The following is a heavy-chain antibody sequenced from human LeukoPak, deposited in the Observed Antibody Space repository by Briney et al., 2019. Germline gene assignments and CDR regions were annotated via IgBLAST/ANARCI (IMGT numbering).Heavy chain of an antibody. D-gene: IGHD2-15*01. CDR2: INPNSGGT. Sequence: ASVKVSCKASGGTFNTYAISWVRQAPGQGLEWMGWINPNSGGTNYAQKFQGRVTMTRDTSISTAYMELSRLRSDDTAVYYCARELGDIVVVVAATRFDPWGQGTLVTVSS. V-gene: IGHV1-2*02. J-gene: IGHJ5*02. CDR1: GGTFNTYA. CDR3: ARELGDIVVVVAATRFDP.